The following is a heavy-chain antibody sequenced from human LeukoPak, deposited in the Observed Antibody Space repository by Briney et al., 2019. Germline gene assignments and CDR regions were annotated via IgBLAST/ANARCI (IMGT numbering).Heavy chain of an antibody. CDR3: ARHPRVGATWSY. Sequence: PSETLSLTCTVSGGSISSSSYYWGWIRQPPGKGLEWIGSIYYSGSTYYNPSLKSRVTISVDTSKNQFSLKLSSVTAADTAVYYCARHPRVGATWSYWGQGTLVTVSS. V-gene: IGHV4-39*01. D-gene: IGHD1-26*01. CDR2: IYYSGST. J-gene: IGHJ4*02. CDR1: GGSISSSSYY.